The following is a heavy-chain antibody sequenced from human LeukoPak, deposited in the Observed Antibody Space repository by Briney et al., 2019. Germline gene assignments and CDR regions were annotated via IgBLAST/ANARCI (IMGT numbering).Heavy chain of an antibody. J-gene: IGHJ5*02. Sequence: SETLSLTCTISGGSINSRSYYWGWIRQPPGKGLEWIGTVYYRGSTYYSPSLKSRVTISVDTSKNQFSLKLSSVTAADTAVYYCARGPVEELLHNWFDPWGQGTLVTVSS. CDR1: GGSINSRSYY. V-gene: IGHV4-39*01. CDR2: VYYRGST. D-gene: IGHD2-15*01. CDR3: ARGPVEELLHNWFDP.